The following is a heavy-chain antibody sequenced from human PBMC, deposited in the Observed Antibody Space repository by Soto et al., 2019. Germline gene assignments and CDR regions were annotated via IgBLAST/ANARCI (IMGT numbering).Heavy chain of an antibody. Sequence: SETLSLTCTVSGCSVSSGSYYWSWIRQPPGKGLEWIGYIYYSGSTNYNPSLKSRVTISVDTSKNQFSLKLSSVTAADTAVYYCASLLLAYSSPWAGERYGMDVWGQGTTVTVSS. D-gene: IGHD6-6*01. CDR3: ASLLLAYSSPWAGERYGMDV. V-gene: IGHV4-61*01. J-gene: IGHJ6*02. CDR1: GCSVSSGSYY. CDR2: IYYSGST.